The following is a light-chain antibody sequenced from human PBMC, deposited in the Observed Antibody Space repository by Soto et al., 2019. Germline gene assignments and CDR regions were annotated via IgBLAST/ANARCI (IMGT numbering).Light chain of an antibody. CDR3: QQYSLSPWT. CDR1: QTVSNNY. CDR2: GAS. J-gene: IGKJ1*01. Sequence: DIVLTQSPGTLSLSPGERATLSCRASQTVSNNYLAWYQQRPGQAPRLLIYGASSRATGIPDRFIGSGSGTDFSLTIDGLEPEDLAMYHCQQYSLSPWTFGQGTKV. V-gene: IGKV3-20*01.